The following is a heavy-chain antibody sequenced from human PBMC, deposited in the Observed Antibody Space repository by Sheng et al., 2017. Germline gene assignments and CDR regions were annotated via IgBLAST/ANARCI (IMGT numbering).Heavy chain of an antibody. D-gene: IGHD1-26*01. CDR1: GGTFGSYT. CDR3: ARERGSYAVGDAFDI. J-gene: IGHJ3*02. Sequence: QVQLVQSGAEVKKPGSSVNVSCRASGGTFGSYTLSWVRQAPGQGLEWVGRIVPVFGRSNYAQEFHGRVTLTADKSTSTAYMELRSLGAEDTAVYYCARERGSYAVGDAFDIWGQGTMVIVSS. V-gene: IGHV1-69*08. CDR2: IVPVFGRS.